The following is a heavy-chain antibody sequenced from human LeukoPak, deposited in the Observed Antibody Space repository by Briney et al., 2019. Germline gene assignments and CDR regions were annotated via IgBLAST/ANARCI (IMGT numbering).Heavy chain of an antibody. Sequence: SETLSLTCTVSGGPISSGSYYWGWIRQPPGKGPEWIGSIYHSGTTYYNPSLKSRVTISVDTSKNQFSLKLSSVTAADTAVYYCARFPHYYDSSNSYVRFYFDYWAQGSLVTVSS. CDR1: GGPISSGSYY. CDR2: IYHSGTT. J-gene: IGHJ4*02. CDR3: ARFPHYYDSSNSYVRFYFDY. D-gene: IGHD3-22*01. V-gene: IGHV4-39*01.